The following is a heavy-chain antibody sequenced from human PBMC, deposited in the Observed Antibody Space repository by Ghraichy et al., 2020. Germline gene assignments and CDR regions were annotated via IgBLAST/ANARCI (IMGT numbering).Heavy chain of an antibody. CDR2: IYYSGNS. D-gene: IGHD2-2*01. V-gene: IGHV4-31*03. CDR3: ARTSCTSTSCYFHFYYYMDV. CDR1: GGSISSGDHY. Sequence: SQTLSLTCTVSGGSISSGDHYWSWIRQHPGKGLEWIGYIYYSGNSYYNPSLKSRVTISVDTSKNQFSRKLSSVTAADTAVYYFARTSCTSTSCYFHFYYYMDVWGKGTAVTVSS. J-gene: IGHJ6*03.